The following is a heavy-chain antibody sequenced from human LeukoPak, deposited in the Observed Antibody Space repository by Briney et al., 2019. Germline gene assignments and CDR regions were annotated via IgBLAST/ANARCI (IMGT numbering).Heavy chain of an antibody. CDR2: ISSSSSYI. Sequence: PGGSLRLSCAASGFTFSSYSMNWVRQAPGKGLEWVSSISSSSSYIYYADSVKGRFTISRDNAKNSLYLQMNSLRAEDTAVYYCARGLYCSSTSCYRATVTTVDYWGQGTLVTVSS. CDR3: ARGLYCSSTSCYRATVTTVDY. D-gene: IGHD2-2*01. CDR1: GFTFSSYS. J-gene: IGHJ4*02. V-gene: IGHV3-21*01.